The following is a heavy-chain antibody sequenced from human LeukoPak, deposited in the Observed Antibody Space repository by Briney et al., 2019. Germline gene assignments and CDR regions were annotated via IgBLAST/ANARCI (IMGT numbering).Heavy chain of an antibody. CDR3: AREMSSGSPPDY. Sequence: PGGSLRLSCAASGFTFSSYGMHWVRQAPGKGLEWVAVIWYDGSNKYYADSVKGRFTISRDNSKNTLYLQMNSLRAEDTAVYYCAREMSSGSPPDYWGQGTLVTVSS. CDR2: IWYDGSNK. CDR1: GFTFSSYG. V-gene: IGHV3-33*01. D-gene: IGHD3-22*01. J-gene: IGHJ4*02.